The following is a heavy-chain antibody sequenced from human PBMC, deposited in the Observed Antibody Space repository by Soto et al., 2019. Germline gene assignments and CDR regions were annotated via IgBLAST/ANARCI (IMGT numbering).Heavy chain of an antibody. CDR3: AREGYCSSTSCFNWFDP. D-gene: IGHD2-2*01. Sequence: ASVKVSCKASGYTFTGYYMHWVRQAPGQGLEWMGWINPNSGGTNYAQKLQGRVTMTRDTSISTAYMELSRLRSDDTAVYYCAREGYCSSTSCFNWFDPWGQGTLVTVSS. CDR2: INPNSGGT. J-gene: IGHJ5*02. V-gene: IGHV1-2*02. CDR1: GYTFTGYY.